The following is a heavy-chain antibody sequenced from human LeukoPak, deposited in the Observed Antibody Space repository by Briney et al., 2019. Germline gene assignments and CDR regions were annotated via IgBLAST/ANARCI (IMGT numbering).Heavy chain of an antibody. V-gene: IGHV3-23*01. D-gene: IGHD6-13*01. Sequence: GGSLRLSCAASGFSFTNFAMSWVRQAPGKGLEWVSSISSSGGSTLYADSVKGRFTISRDNSKNTLYLQMNYLRAEDTAVYYCAKDWGRYSSSWYYFDYWGQGTLVTVSS. CDR1: GFSFTNFA. CDR2: ISSSGGST. J-gene: IGHJ4*02. CDR3: AKDWGRYSSSWYYFDY.